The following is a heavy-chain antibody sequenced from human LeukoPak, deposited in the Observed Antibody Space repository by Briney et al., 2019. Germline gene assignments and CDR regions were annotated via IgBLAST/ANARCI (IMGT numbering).Heavy chain of an antibody. CDR3: ASSSGWYGDAFDI. CDR2: MNPNSGNT. Sequence: ASVKVSCKASGYTFTSYDINWVRQATGQGLEWMGWMNPNSGNTGCAQKFQGRVTMTRNTSISTAYMELSSLRSEDTAVYYCASSSGWYGDAFDIWGQGTMVTVSS. D-gene: IGHD6-19*01. CDR1: GYTFTSYD. J-gene: IGHJ3*02. V-gene: IGHV1-8*01.